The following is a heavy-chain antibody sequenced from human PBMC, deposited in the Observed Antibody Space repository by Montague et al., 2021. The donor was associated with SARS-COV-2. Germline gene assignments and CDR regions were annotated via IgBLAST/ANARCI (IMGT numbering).Heavy chain of an antibody. CDR2: IFHSGIT. CDR1: GGSISSYY. D-gene: IGHD1-20*01. CDR3: SRTEYNWNDWFDP. J-gene: IGHJ5*02. Sequence: SETLSLTCSVSGGSISSYYWSWIRQSPGKGLEWIGYIFHSGITDYNPSLKSRVTISVDMSKNQFSLHLNSVTAADSAVYYCSRTEYNWNDWFDPWGQGTLVTVSS. V-gene: IGHV4-59*13.